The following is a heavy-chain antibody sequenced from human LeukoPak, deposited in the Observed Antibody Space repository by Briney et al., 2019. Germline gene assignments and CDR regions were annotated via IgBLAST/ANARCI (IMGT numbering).Heavy chain of an antibody. D-gene: IGHD6-19*01. V-gene: IGHV3-74*01. J-gene: IGHJ4*02. Sequence: GGSLRLSCAGSGFTISSYWMHWVRQAPGKGLVWVSRINRDGSTTNYADSVKGRFTISRENAKNSLYLQMNSLRAGDTAVYYCARERSGWYDYWGQGTLVTVSS. CDR2: INRDGSTT. CDR3: ARERSGWYDY. CDR1: GFTISSYW.